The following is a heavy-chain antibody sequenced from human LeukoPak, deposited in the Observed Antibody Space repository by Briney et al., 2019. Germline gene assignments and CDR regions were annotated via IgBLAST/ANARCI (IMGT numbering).Heavy chain of an antibody. CDR2: IKQDGSEK. CDR3: ARDRQIAAAVEWFDP. D-gene: IGHD6-13*01. J-gene: IGHJ5*02. CDR1: GFTFSSYW. Sequence: GGSLRLSCAASGFTFSSYWMSWVRQAPGKGLEWVANIKQDGSEKYYVDSVKGRFTISRDNAKNSLYLQMNSLRAEDTAVYYCARDRQIAAAVEWFDPWGGEPWSPSPQ. V-gene: IGHV3-7*01.